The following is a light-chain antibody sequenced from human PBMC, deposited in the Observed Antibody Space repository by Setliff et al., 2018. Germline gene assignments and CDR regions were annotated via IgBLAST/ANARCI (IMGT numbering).Light chain of an antibody. CDR3: SSYTSSSTYV. CDR2: DVS. V-gene: IGLV2-14*03. CDR1: SNDVGSYDF. Sequence: QSVLTQPASVSGSPGQSTTISCSGTSNDVGSYDFVSWYQQHPGKAPKLIIYDVSNRPSGVSDRFSGSKAGNTASLTISGLQAGDEADYYCSSYTSSSTYVFGTGTKVTVL. J-gene: IGLJ1*01.